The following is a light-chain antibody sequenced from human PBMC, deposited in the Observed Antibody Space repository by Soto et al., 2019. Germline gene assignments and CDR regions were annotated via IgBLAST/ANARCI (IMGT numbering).Light chain of an antibody. CDR3: QEYNSWPGT. V-gene: IGKV3-15*01. J-gene: IGKJ1*01. Sequence: ETVMTQSPATLSVSPGERVTLSCRASHAISRNVAWHQQKPGKAPRLLIYDASTRATGIPARFSGSGSTTEFALTISSLQSEDFAVYFCQEYNSWPGTFGQGTKVDTK. CDR2: DAS. CDR1: HAISRN.